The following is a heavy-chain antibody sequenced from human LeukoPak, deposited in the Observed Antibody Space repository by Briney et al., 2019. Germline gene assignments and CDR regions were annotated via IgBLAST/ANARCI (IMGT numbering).Heavy chain of an antibody. CDR1: GFTVSSNY. CDR2: VSSGGST. CDR3: AISSGGPYYFDF. V-gene: IGHV3-53*01. D-gene: IGHD2-15*01. Sequence: PGGCLSLSCAASGFTVSSNYMSWVRPAPGKGLEWVSVVSSGGSTYYADSVKGRFTLSRDNSKNTLYLQMNTLRADDTAVYYCAISSGGPYYFDFWGQGTLVTVSS. J-gene: IGHJ4*02.